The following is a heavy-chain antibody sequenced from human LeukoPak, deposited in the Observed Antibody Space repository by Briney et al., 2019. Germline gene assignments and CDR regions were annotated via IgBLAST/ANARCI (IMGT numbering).Heavy chain of an antibody. CDR1: GFTVSSNY. Sequence: GGSLRLSCAASGFTVSSNYMSWVRQAPGKGLEWVSVIYIGGSTYYADSGKGRFTISRDISKNTLYLQMNSLRAEDTAMYYCARLGFVVPAVIFDYWGQGTLVTVSS. V-gene: IGHV3-53*01. CDR3: ARLGFVVPAVIFDY. J-gene: IGHJ4*02. CDR2: IYIGGST. D-gene: IGHD2-2*02.